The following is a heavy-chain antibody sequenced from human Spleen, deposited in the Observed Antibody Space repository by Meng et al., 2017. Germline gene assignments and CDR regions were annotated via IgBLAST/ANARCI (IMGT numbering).Heavy chain of an antibody. CDR1: GFTFSSYW. J-gene: IGHJ3*02. CDR3: ARDPPKVVAVAGIVNAFDI. Sequence: GESLKISCAASGFTFSSYWMSWIRQAPGKGLEWVSYISSSGSTIYYADSVKGRFTISRDNAKNSLYLQMNSLRAEDTAVYYCARDPPKVVAVAGIVNAFDIWGQGTMVTVSS. D-gene: IGHD6-19*01. V-gene: IGHV3-11*04. CDR2: ISSSGSTI.